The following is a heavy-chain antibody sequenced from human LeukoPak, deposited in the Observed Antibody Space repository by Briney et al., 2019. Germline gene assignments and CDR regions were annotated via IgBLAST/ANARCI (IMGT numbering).Heavy chain of an antibody. Sequence: SETLSLTCTVSGGSISSHFWSWIRQPPGRGLEWIGYIYYSGSTNYNPSLKSRVTLSVDTSKNQFSLKLSSVTAADTAVYYCARERIAAAGTGEYDAFDIWGQGTMVTVSS. CDR2: IYYSGST. D-gene: IGHD6-13*01. CDR3: ARERIAAAGTGEYDAFDI. J-gene: IGHJ3*02. CDR1: GGSISSHF. V-gene: IGHV4-59*11.